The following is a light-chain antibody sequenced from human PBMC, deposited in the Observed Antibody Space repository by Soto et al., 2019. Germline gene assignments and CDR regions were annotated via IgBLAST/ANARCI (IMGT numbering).Light chain of an antibody. CDR2: AAS. CDR1: QGISIY. Sequence: IQFTQSPSSLSSSVGDRVTITCLASQGISIYLAWYQQKPGKAPNLLIYAASTLQSGVPSRFSGSGSGTDFTLIISSLQPEDFATYYCQQLNSYPLTFGGGTKVDIK. CDR3: QQLNSYPLT. V-gene: IGKV1-9*01. J-gene: IGKJ4*01.